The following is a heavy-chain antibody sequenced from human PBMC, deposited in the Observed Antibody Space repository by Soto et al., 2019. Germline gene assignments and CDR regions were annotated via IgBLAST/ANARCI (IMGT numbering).Heavy chain of an antibody. D-gene: IGHD2-15*01. CDR3: AREGGGIVGYYYYGMDV. CDR1: GYTFTSYG. CDR2: ISAYNGNT. V-gene: IGHV1-18*01. J-gene: IGHJ6*02. Sequence: ASVKVSCKASGYTFTSYGISWVRQAPGQGLEWMGWISAYNGNTNYAQKLQGRVTMTTDTSTSTAYMEPRSLRSDDTAVYYCAREGGGIVGYYYYGMDVWGQGTTVTVSS.